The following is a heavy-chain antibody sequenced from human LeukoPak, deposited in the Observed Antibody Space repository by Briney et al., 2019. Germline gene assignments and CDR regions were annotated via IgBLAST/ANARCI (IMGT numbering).Heavy chain of an antibody. J-gene: IGHJ1*01. CDR3: GRLTN. V-gene: IGHV3-53*01. CDR2: ISSGGNT. Sequence: GGSLRLSCAASGFTVSTTYMSWVRQAPGKGLEWVSVISSGGNTYYADSVKGRFTISRDNSKNTMYLQVSSLRAEDTAVYYCGRLTNWGQGTLVTVSS. CDR1: GFTVSTTY. D-gene: IGHD1-1*01.